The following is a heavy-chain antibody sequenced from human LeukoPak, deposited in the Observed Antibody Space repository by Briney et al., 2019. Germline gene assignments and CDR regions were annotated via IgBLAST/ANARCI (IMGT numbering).Heavy chain of an antibody. D-gene: IGHD2-21*02. V-gene: IGHV3-23*01. CDR2: ISTRRGRT. CDR1: GFTFSXXX. J-gene: IGHJ4*02. Sequence: GGSLRLSCAASGFTFSXXXXXXVRQAPGKGLEWVSVISTRRGRTDYAESVKGRFTISRDDSKNTMYLQMNSLRAEDTAVYYCAQGDWLDYWGQGTLVTVSS. CDR3: AQGDWLDY.